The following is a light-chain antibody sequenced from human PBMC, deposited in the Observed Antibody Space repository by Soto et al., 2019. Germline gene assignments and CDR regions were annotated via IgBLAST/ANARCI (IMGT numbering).Light chain of an antibody. CDR2: GAS. J-gene: IGKJ5*01. CDR3: QQRSNWPPVT. V-gene: IGKV3-11*01. CDR1: QSVSNNY. Sequence: ESVLTQSPGTLSLSPGERATRSCRASQSVSNNYLAWYQQKPGQAPRLLIYGASTRATGIPARFSGSGSGTDFTLTISSLEPEDFAVYYCQQRSNWPPVTFGQGTRLEIK.